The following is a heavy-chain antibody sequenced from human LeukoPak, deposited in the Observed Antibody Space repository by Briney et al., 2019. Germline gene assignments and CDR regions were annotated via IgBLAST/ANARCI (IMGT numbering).Heavy chain of an antibody. J-gene: IGHJ3*02. CDR1: GGTFSSYA. V-gene: IGHV1-69*04. Sequence: ASVKVSCKASGGTFSSYAISWVRQAPGQGLEWMGRIIPILGIANYAQKFQGRVTITADKSTSTAYMELSSLRSEDTAVCYCARDVFGVVITSDAFDIWGQGTMVTVSS. CDR3: ARDVFGVVITSDAFDI. D-gene: IGHD3-3*01. CDR2: IIPILGIA.